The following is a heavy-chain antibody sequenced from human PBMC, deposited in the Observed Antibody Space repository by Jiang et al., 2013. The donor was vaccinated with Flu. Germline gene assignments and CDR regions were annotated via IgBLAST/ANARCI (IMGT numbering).Heavy chain of an antibody. D-gene: IGHD4-17*01. CDR1: GGSISSSSYY. V-gene: IGHV4-39*07. Sequence: GSGLVKPSETLSLTCTVSGGSISSSSYYWGWIRQPPGKGLEWIGSIYYSGSTYYNPSLKSRVTISVDTSKNQFSLKLSSVTAADTAVYYCATPIPKDYGDYVYYYGMDVWGQGTTVTVSS. J-gene: IGHJ6*02. CDR2: IYYSGST. CDR3: ATPIPKDYGDYVYYYGMDV.